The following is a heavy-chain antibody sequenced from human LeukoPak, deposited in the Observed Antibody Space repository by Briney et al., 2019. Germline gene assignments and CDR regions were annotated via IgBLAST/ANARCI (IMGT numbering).Heavy chain of an antibody. J-gene: IGHJ3*02. V-gene: IGHV4-59*01. CDR1: GGSISSYY. CDR3: ARHSPLERFLEWWERAFDI. CDR2: IYYSGST. D-gene: IGHD3-3*01. Sequence: SETLSLTCTVSGGSISSYYWSWLRQPPGKGLEWIGYIYYSGSTNYNPSLTSRVTISVDTSKNQLSLKLSSVTAADTAVYYCARHSPLERFLEWWERAFDIWGQGTMVTVSS.